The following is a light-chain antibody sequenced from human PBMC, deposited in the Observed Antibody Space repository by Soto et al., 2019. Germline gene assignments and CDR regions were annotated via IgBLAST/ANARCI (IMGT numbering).Light chain of an antibody. CDR1: SSDVGGYNY. J-gene: IGLJ1*01. CDR2: EVN. V-gene: IGLV2-14*01. Sequence: QSALTQPASVSGSPGQWITISCTGTSSDVGGYNYVSWYQQHPDKAPKLMIYEVNNRPSGVSNRFSGSKSGETASLTISGLQAEDEADYYCSSYTSSNTHVFGTGTKLTV. CDR3: SSYTSSNTHV.